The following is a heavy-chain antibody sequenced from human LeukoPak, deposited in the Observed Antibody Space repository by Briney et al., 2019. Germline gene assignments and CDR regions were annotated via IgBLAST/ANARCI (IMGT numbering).Heavy chain of an antibody. Sequence: SETLSLTCAVYGGSFSGYYWSWIRQPPGKGLEWIGEINHSGSTNYNPSLKSRVTISVDTSKNQFSLKLSSVTAADTAVYYCARGLDGSYCVWGQGTLVTVSS. CDR1: GGSFSGYY. CDR3: ARGLDGSYCV. CDR2: INHSGST. D-gene: IGHD1-26*01. V-gene: IGHV4-34*01. J-gene: IGHJ4*02.